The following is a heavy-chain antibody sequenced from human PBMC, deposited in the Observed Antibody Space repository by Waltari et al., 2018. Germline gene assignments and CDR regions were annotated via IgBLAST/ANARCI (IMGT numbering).Heavy chain of an antibody. CDR2: ISWNSGSI. Sequence: EVQLVESGGGLVQPGRSLRLSCAASGFTFDDYAMHWVRKAPGKGLEWVSGISWNSGSIGYADPVKGRFTISRDNAKNSLYLQMNSLRAEDTALYYCAKGYQYSSSGVDYWGQGTLVTVSS. V-gene: IGHV3-9*01. D-gene: IGHD6-13*01. J-gene: IGHJ4*02. CDR1: GFTFDDYA. CDR3: AKGYQYSSSGVDY.